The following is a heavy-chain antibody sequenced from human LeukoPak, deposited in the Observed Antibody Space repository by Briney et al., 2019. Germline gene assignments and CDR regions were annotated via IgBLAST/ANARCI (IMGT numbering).Heavy chain of an antibody. D-gene: IGHD1-26*01. J-gene: IGHJ4*02. CDR1: GFTFSSYW. CDR2: IKSDGSII. V-gene: IGHV3-74*01. CDR3: VAEERDFDC. Sequence: GGSLRLSCAASGFTFSSYWMHWVRQAPRKGLVWVAGIKSDGSIIYYADSVKGRFTISRDNAKNTLYLQMNSLRAGDTAVYYCVAEERDFDCWGQGVLVTVSS.